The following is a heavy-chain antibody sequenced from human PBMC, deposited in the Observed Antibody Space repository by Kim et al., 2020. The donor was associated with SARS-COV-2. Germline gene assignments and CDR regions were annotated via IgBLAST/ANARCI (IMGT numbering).Heavy chain of an antibody. V-gene: IGHV3-9*01. J-gene: IGHJ6*02. CDR2: ISCNSGSI. CDR1: GFTFNNYA. Sequence: GGSLRLSCAASGFTFNNYAMHWVRQAPGKGLEWVSVISCNSGSIDYADSVKGRFTISRDNTKNSLYLQMNSLRVADTALYYCVKDGRYSGSNCSLLNYFSYYGVDVWGQGTTVTVSS. CDR3: VKDGRYSGSNCSLLNYFSYYGVDV. D-gene: IGHD2-15*01.